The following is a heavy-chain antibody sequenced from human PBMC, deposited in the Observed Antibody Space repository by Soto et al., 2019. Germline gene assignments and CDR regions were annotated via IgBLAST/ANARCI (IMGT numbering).Heavy chain of an antibody. CDR3: ARSIMYSSSWPNYYYYGMDV. V-gene: IGHV1-2*04. J-gene: IGHJ6*02. D-gene: IGHD6-13*01. Sequence: ASVKVSCKDSGYTFTGYYMHCVRQPPLQWLDWMGWINPNSGGTNYAQKFQGWVTMTRDTSISTAYMELSRLRSDDTAVYYCARSIMYSSSWPNYYYYGMDVWGQGTTVTVSS. CDR2: INPNSGGT. CDR1: GYTFTGYY.